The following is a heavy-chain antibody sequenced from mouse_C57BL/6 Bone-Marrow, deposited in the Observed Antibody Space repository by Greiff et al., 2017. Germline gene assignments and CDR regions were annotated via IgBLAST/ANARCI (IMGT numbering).Heavy chain of an antibody. V-gene: IGHV14-4*01. J-gene: IGHJ2*01. Sequence: VQLQQSGAELVRPGASVKLSCTASGFNIKDDYMHWVKQRPEQGLEWIGWIDPENGDTEYASKFQGKATITADTSSNPAYLQLSSLTSEDTAVYYCTIYDGYYQFLYGGQGTTLTVSS. D-gene: IGHD2-3*01. CDR1: GFNIKDDY. CDR3: TIYDGYYQFLY. CDR2: IDPENGDT.